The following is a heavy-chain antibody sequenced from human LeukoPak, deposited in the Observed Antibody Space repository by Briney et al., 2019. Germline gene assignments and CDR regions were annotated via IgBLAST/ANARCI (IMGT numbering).Heavy chain of an antibody. J-gene: IGHJ4*02. CDR1: GGSISSGGYY. V-gene: IGHV4-39*07. CDR3: ARVSSGWYVVAY. Sequence: SETLSLTCTVSGGSISSGGYYWSWIRQPPGKGLEWIGEINHSGSTNYNPSLKSRVTISVDTSKNQFSLKLSSVTAADTAVYYCARVSSGWYVVAYWGQGTLVTVSS. CDR2: INHSGST. D-gene: IGHD6-19*01.